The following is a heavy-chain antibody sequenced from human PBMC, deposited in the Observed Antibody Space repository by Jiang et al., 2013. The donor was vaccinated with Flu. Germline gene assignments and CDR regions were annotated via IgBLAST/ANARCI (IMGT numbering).Heavy chain of an antibody. V-gene: IGHV4-34*01. J-gene: IGHJ3*02. Sequence: KSRVTISVDTSKNQXSLKLSSVTAADTAVYYCARGGGQFYDSRGILHDAFDIWGQGTMVTVSS. D-gene: IGHD3-22*01. CDR3: ARGGGQFYDSRGILHDAFDI.